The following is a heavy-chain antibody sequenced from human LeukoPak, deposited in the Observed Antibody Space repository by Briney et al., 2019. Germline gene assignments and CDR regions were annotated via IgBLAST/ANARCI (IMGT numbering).Heavy chain of an antibody. CDR2: ISSNGGST. J-gene: IGHJ6*02. CDR3: VKGRAYYDFWSGYSHYYYYGMDV. CDR1: GFTFSSYA. D-gene: IGHD3-3*01. V-gene: IGHV3-64D*06. Sequence: PGGSLRLSCSASGFTFSSYAMHWVRQAPGEGLEYVSAISSNGGSTYYADSVKGRFTISRDNSKNTLYLQMSSLRAEDTAVYYCVKGRAYYDFWSGYSHYYYYGMDVWGQGITVTVSS.